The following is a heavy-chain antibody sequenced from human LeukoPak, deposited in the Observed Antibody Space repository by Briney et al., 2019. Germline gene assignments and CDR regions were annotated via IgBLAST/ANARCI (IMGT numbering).Heavy chain of an antibody. Sequence: PGGSLRLSCAASGFTFSSYAMSWVRQAPGKGLEWVSAISGSGGSTYYADSVKGRFTISRDNSKNTLYLQMNSLRAEDTAVYYCAKDGCSSTSCYTGIDYWGQGTLATVSS. CDR1: GFTFSSYA. V-gene: IGHV3-23*01. D-gene: IGHD2-2*02. CDR2: ISGSGGST. CDR3: AKDGCSSTSCYTGIDY. J-gene: IGHJ4*02.